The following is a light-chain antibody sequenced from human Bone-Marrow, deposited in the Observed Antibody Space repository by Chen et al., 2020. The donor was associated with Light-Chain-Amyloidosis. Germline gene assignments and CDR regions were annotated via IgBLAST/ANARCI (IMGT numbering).Light chain of an antibody. CDR1: NIGSTR. CDR3: QVWDRSSDRPV. CDR2: DDS. V-gene: IGLV3-21*02. J-gene: IGLJ3*02. Sequence: SYVLTQPSSVSVAPGQTATIACGGNNIGSTRVHWYQQTPGQAPLLVVYDDSDLPSVIPERFSGSNSGNTATLTISRVEAGDEADYYCQVWDRSSDRPVFGGGTKLTVL.